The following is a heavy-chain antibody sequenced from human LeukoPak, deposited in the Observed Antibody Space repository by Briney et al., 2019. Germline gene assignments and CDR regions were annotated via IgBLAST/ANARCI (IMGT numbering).Heavy chain of an antibody. Sequence: PGGSLRLSCAASGFTFSSYWMHWVRQAPGKGLVWVSRINSDGSSTSYADSVKGRFTISRDNSKNTLYLQMNSLRAEDTAVYYCAKDRTIFGVVIGYWGQGTLVTVSS. D-gene: IGHD3-3*01. J-gene: IGHJ4*02. CDR3: AKDRTIFGVVIGY. CDR2: INSDGSST. CDR1: GFTFSSYW. V-gene: IGHV3-74*01.